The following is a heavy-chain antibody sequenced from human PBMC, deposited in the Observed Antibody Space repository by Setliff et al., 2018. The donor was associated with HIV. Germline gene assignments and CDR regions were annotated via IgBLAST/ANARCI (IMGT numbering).Heavy chain of an antibody. J-gene: IGHJ6*03. V-gene: IGHV4-61*01. CDR2: IYYSGST. Sequence: SETLSLTCSVSGGSVGSGSYYWSLIRQSPGKGLEWLGYIYYSGSTDYNPSIKSRVTMSVDMSKNQLSLKVTSVTAADTAVYYCGRFQAWQLVRGYYYYLDVWGRGATVTVSS. D-gene: IGHD6-6*01. CDR3: GRFQAWQLVRGYYYYLDV. CDR1: GGSVGSGSYY.